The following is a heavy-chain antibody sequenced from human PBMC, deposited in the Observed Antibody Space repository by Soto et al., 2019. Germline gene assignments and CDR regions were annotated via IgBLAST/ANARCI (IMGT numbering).Heavy chain of an antibody. D-gene: IGHD6-19*01. J-gene: IGHJ4*02. V-gene: IGHV3-23*01. Sequence: GGSLRRSWACSLWTLSSYAMSWVLQVQGKGLEWVSAISGSGGSTYYADSVKGRFTISRDNSKNTLYLQMNSLRAEDTAVYYCAKSTYSSGWYPSYWGQGTLVTVSS. CDR1: LWTLSSYA. CDR2: ISGSGGST. CDR3: AKSTYSSGWYPSY.